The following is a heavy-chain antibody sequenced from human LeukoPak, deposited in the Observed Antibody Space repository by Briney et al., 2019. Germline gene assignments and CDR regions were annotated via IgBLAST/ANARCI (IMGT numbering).Heavy chain of an antibody. D-gene: IGHD3-16*02. Sequence: PGGSLRLSCAASGFTFSNYAMSWVRQAPGKGLEWVSTFSTAGGNTYYADSVEGRFTISRDISENTLSLQMNSLRAEDAAVYYCARVQASSFFFDYGGRGTLVTVSS. CDR3: ARVQASSFFFDY. V-gene: IGHV3-23*01. CDR1: GFTFSNYA. J-gene: IGHJ4*02. CDR2: FSTAGGNT.